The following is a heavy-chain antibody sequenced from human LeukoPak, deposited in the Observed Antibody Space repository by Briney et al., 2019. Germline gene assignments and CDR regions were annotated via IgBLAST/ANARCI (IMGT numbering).Heavy chain of an antibody. Sequence: GGSLRLSCTASGFTFGDYAMSWVRQAPGKGLEWVGFIRSKAYGGTTEYAASVKGRFTISRDDSKSIAYLQMNSLKTEDTAVYYCTRDLRVITFGGVIALFDYWGQGTLVTVSS. J-gene: IGHJ4*02. D-gene: IGHD3-16*02. CDR1: GFTFGDYA. CDR2: IRSKAYGGTT. V-gene: IGHV3-49*04. CDR3: TRDLRVITFGGVIALFDY.